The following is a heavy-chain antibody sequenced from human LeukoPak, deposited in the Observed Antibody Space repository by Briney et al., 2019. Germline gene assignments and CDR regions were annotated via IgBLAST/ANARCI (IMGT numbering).Heavy chain of an antibody. D-gene: IGHD3-22*01. V-gene: IGHV1-2*02. CDR3: AVDPYYYDSSRPNWFDP. Sequence: ASVKVSCKASGYTFTGYYMHWVRQAPGQGLEWMGWINPNSGGTNYAQKFHGRVTMTRDTSISTAYMELSRLRSDDTAVYYCAVDPYYYDSSRPNWFDPWGQGTLVTVSS. CDR2: INPNSGGT. CDR1: GYTFTGYY. J-gene: IGHJ5*02.